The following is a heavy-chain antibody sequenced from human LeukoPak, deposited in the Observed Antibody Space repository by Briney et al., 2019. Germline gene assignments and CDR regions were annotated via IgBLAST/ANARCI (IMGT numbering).Heavy chain of an antibody. CDR1: GYNFTSYF. CDR3: ARVNGALDAFDI. V-gene: IGHV1-46*01. D-gene: IGHD3-10*01. J-gene: IGHJ3*02. Sequence: ASVKVSCQASGYNFTSYFMHWVGQAPGQGPEGMGIINPSGGSTSYAQKFQGRVTMTRDMSTSTVYMELSSLRSEDTAVYYCARVNGALDAFDIWGQGTMVTVSS. CDR2: INPSGGST.